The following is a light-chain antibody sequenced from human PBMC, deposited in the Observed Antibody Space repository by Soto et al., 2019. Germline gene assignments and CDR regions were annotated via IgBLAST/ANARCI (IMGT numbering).Light chain of an antibody. Sequence: QSALTQPASGSGSPGQSITISCTGTSSDVGGYNYVSWYQQHPGKAPILMIYDVSNRPSGVSNRFSGSKSGNTASLTISGLQAEDEADYYCSSYTSSSTPVVFGGGTKLTVL. CDR1: SSDVGGYNY. J-gene: IGLJ2*01. V-gene: IGLV2-14*01. CDR3: SSYTSSSTPVV. CDR2: DVS.